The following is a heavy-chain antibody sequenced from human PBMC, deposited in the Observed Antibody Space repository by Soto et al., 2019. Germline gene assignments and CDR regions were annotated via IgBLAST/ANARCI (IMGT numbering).Heavy chain of an antibody. D-gene: IGHD4-17*01. Sequence: QVQLVESGGGVVQPGRSLRLSCAASGFTFSSYGMHWVRQAPGKGLEWVAVIWYDGSNKYYADSVKGRFTISRDNSKNTLYLQMNSLRAEDTAVYYCARGYGDYSFDYWGQGTLVTVS. CDR2: IWYDGSNK. J-gene: IGHJ4*02. CDR3: ARGYGDYSFDY. V-gene: IGHV3-33*01. CDR1: GFTFSSYG.